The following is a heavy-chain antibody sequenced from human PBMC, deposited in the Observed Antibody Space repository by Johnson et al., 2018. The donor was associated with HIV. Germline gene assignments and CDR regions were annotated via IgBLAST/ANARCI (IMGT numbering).Heavy chain of an antibody. Sequence: VQLVESGGGLVQPGGSLRLSCAASGFTLSSYDIHWVRQATGKGLEWVVAIGTTGDTFYPGSVKGRVTISRENAKNSLYRQMNSLRAGDTAVYYCARTLGFGTEDAFDIWGQGTMVTVSS. CDR1: GFTLSSYD. J-gene: IGHJ3*02. D-gene: IGHD3-10*01. CDR3: ARTLGFGTEDAFDI. V-gene: IGHV3-13*01. CDR2: IGTTGDT.